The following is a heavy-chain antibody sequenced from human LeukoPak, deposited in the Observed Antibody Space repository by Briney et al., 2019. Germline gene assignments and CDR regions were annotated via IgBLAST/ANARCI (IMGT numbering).Heavy chain of an antibody. CDR2: IYYSGST. V-gene: IGHV4-30-4*01. J-gene: IGHJ2*01. CDR3: ARDKGLAAAGHWYFDL. CDR1: GGSISSGDYY. Sequence: SQTLSLTCTVSGGSISSGDYYWSWIRQPPGQGLEWIGYIYYSGSTYYNPSLKSRVTISVDTSKNQFSLKLSSVTAADTAVYYCARDKGLAAAGHWYFDLWGRGTLVTVSS. D-gene: IGHD6-13*01.